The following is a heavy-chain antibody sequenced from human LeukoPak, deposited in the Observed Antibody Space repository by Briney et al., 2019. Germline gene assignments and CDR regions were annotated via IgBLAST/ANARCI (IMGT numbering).Heavy chain of an antibody. J-gene: IGHJ6*03. CDR3: ASLGYCSSTSCYRGYYYYMDV. Sequence: ASVKVSCKASGYTFTGYYMHWVRQAPGQGLEWMGWISPNSGGTNYAQKFQGRVTMTRDTSISTAYMELSRLRSDDTAVYYCASLGYCSSTSCYRGYYYYMDVWGKGTTVTVSS. CDR1: GYTFTGYY. CDR2: ISPNSGGT. D-gene: IGHD2-2*02. V-gene: IGHV1-2*02.